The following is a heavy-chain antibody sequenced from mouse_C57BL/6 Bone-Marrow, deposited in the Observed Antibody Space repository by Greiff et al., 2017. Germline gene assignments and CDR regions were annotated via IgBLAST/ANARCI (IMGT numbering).Heavy chain of an antibody. D-gene: IGHD4-1*01. CDR1: GYTFTSYW. J-gene: IGHJ2*01. Sequence: QVQLQQPGAELVKPGASVKLSCKASGYTFTSYWMQWVKQRPGQGLEWIGEIDPSDSYTNYNQKFKGKATLPVDTSSSTAYMQLSSLTSEDSAVYYCAREGTNWAFDYWGQGTTLTVSS. V-gene: IGHV1-50*01. CDR2: IDPSDSYT. CDR3: AREGTNWAFDY.